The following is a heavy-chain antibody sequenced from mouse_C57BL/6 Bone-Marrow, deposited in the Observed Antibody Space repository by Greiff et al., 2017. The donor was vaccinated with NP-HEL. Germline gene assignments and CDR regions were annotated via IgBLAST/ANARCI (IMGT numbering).Heavy chain of an antibody. CDR1: GYTFTSYW. V-gene: IGHV1-61*01. Sequence: QVQLQQPGAELVRPGSSVKLSCKASGYTFTSYWMDWVKQRPGQGLEWIGNIYPSDSETHYNQKFKDKATLTVDKSSSTAYMQLSSLTSEDSAVYYCARGLFQAMDYWGQGTSVTVSS. CDR2: IYPSDSET. CDR3: ARGLFQAMDY. J-gene: IGHJ4*01.